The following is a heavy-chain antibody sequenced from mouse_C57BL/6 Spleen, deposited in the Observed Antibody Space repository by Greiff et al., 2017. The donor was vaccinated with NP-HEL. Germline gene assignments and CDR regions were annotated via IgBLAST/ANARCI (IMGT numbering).Heavy chain of an antibody. CDR1: GFNIKDYY. Sequence: VQLQQSGAELVRPGASVKLSCTASGFNIKDYYMHWVKQRPEQGLEWIGRIDPEDGDTEYAPKFQGKATMTADTSSNTAYLQLSSLTSENTAVYYCNTLDVTTRVDLCDYGGKGTSLTVLS. CDR2: IDPEDGDT. D-gene: IGHD2-5*01. CDR3: NTLDVTTRVDLCDY. J-gene: IGHJ2*02. V-gene: IGHV14-1*01.